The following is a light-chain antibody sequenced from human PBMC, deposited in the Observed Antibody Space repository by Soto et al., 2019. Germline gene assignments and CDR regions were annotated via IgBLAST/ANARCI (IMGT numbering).Light chain of an antibody. CDR1: QSVSSSY. CDR2: GAS. V-gene: IGKV3-20*01. J-gene: IGKJ4*01. CDR3: QQYGSSPLT. Sequence: ENVLTQSPGTLSLSSGERATLSCRASQSVSSSYLAWYQQKPGQAPRLLIYGASSRATGIPDRFSGSGSGTDFTLTISRLEPEDSAVYYCQQYGSSPLTFGGGTKV.